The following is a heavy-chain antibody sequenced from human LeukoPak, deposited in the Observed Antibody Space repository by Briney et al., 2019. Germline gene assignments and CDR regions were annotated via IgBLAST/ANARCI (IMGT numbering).Heavy chain of an antibody. Sequence: GGSLRLSCVASGLTFSPHYMDWVRQSPGQGLEWVGLIRNKADGYTTIYAASVKGRFTITRDDSKNSVYLQMDSLKTEDTAVYYCGDLGSAGTDHWGQGTLVTVSS. D-gene: IGHD3-10*01. CDR1: GLTFSPHY. V-gene: IGHV3-72*01. J-gene: IGHJ4*02. CDR3: GDLGSAGTDH. CDR2: IRNKADGYTT.